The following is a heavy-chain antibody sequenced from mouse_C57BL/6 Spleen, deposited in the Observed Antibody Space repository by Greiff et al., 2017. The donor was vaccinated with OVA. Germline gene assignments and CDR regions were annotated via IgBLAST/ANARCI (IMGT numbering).Heavy chain of an antibody. V-gene: IGHV1-7*01. J-gene: IGHJ2*01. CDR2: INPSSGYT. Sequence: QVHVKQSGAELAKPGASVKLSCKASGYTFTSYWMHWVKQRPGQGLEWIGYINPSSGYTKYNQKFKDKATLTADKSSSPAYMQLSSLTYEDSAVYYCARGEAYSSNYRDYWGQGTTLTVSS. D-gene: IGHD2-5*01. CDR1: GYTFTSYW. CDR3: ARGEAYSSNYRDY.